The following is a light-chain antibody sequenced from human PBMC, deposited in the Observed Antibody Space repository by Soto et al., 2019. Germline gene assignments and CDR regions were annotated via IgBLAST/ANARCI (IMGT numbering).Light chain of an antibody. CDR2: STD. CDR1: SGSVSTNYY. J-gene: IGLJ3*02. Sequence: QAVVTQEPSFSVSPGGTVTLTCGLSSGSVSTNYYPSWYQQTPGQSPCTLIYSTDIRSSGVPDRFSGSILGNKAALTITGAQADDESGYFCVLYMGSGIPPVFGGGTKLTVL. CDR3: VLYMGSGIPPV. V-gene: IGLV8-61*01.